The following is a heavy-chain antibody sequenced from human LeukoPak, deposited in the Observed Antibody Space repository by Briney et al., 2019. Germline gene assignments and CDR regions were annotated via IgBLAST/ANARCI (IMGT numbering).Heavy chain of an antibody. CDR1: GFAFSTYS. V-gene: IGHV3-48*04. CDR3: AKGLNYDFWSGSCDY. J-gene: IGHJ4*02. Sequence: GGSLRLSCAASGFAFSTYSMNWVRQAPGKGLEWISYISGGSSTMHYADSVRGRFTISRDNSKNSLYLQMNSLRTEDTALYYCAKGLNYDFWSGSCDYWGQGTLVTVSS. CDR2: ISGGSSTM. D-gene: IGHD3-3*01.